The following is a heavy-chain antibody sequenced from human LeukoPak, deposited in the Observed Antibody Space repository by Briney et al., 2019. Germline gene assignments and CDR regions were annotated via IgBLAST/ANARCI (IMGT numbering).Heavy chain of an antibody. Sequence: PGGSLRLSCAASGFTFSNYWMHWVRQVPGKGLVWVSRINSDGINTSYADSVKGRFTISRDNAKNSLYLQMNSLRAEDTAVYYCARVGNGDYRYYFYMDVWGKGTTVTISS. D-gene: IGHD4-17*01. V-gene: IGHV3-74*01. CDR1: GFTFSNYW. CDR3: ARVGNGDYRYYFYMDV. CDR2: INSDGINT. J-gene: IGHJ6*03.